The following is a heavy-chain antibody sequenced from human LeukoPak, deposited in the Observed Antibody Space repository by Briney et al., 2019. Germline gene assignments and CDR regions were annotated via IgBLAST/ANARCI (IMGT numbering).Heavy chain of an antibody. CDR1: GGSISSYY. V-gene: IGHV4-59*13. CDR2: MYYGGSP. D-gene: IGHD1-26*01. CDR3: VTGRYSYGWYDH. J-gene: IGHJ5*02. Sequence: SETLSLTCTVSGGSISSYYWSWIRQPPGKGLEWIGYMYYGGSPNYNPSLKSRVITSLDTSKKQFALKLNSVTTADTAVYYCVTGRYSYGWYDHWGQGILVIVSS.